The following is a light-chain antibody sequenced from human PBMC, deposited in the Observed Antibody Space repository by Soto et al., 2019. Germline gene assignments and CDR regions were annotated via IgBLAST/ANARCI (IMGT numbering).Light chain of an antibody. CDR3: MQALQTPRT. Sequence: DIVMTQSPLSLPVTPGEPASISCRSSQSLLHINGYNYLNWYLQKPGQSPQLLIYLGSSRSSGVPYRFSGSGSGTDFTLKITRVEAEDVGIYYCMQALQTPRTFGQGTRVEIK. V-gene: IGKV2-28*01. J-gene: IGKJ1*01. CDR1: QSLLHINGYNY. CDR2: LGS.